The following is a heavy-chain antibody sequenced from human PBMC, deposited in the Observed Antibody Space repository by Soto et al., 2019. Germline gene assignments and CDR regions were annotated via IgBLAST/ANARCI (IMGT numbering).Heavy chain of an antibody. CDR1: GGSISSSSYY. CDR2: IYYSGST. CDR3: ARLIYYFAY. Sequence: SETLSLTCTVSGGSISSSSYYLCWIRQPPGKGLEWIGSIYYSGSTYYNPSLKSRVTISVDTSKNQFSLKLSSVTAADTAVYYCARLIYYFAYWGQGTLVTVSS. V-gene: IGHV4-39*01. J-gene: IGHJ4*02.